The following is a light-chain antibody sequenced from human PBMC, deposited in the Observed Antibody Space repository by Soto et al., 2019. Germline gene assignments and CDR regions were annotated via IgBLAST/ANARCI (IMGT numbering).Light chain of an antibody. Sequence: EIVMTQSPATLSVSPGERATLSCRASQSVSSNLAWYQQKPGQAPRLLIYGASTRATGIPARFSGSGSGTEFTLTVSSQQSEGFAVYYCQQYNNSHPTFGRGTNVEIK. CDR2: GAS. CDR3: QQYNNSHPT. CDR1: QSVSSN. V-gene: IGKV3-15*01. J-gene: IGKJ1*01.